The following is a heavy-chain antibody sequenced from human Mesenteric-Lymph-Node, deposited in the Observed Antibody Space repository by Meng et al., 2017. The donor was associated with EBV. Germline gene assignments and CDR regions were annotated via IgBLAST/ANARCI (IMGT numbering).Heavy chain of an antibody. CDR2: IYHSGGT. CDR3: ARNVQSCSGSNCYHWFDP. D-gene: IGHD2-2*01. J-gene: IGHJ5*02. Sequence: QVRLQEAGPGLVKPSGTLSLTCPVSGVSITSNNWWTWVRQPPGKGLEWIGKIYHSGGTNYNPSLESRVTISVDKSTNQFSLRVSSVTAADTAVYYCARNVQSCSGSNCYHWFDPWGQGTLVTVSS. V-gene: IGHV4-4*02. CDR1: GVSITSNNW.